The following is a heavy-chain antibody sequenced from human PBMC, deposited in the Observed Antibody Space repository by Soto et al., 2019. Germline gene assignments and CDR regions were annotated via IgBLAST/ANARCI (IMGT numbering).Heavy chain of an antibody. Sequence: SETLSLTCTVSDGSISSSIYYWGWIRQPPGKGLEWIGSISYGGNTYYNPSLMSRVTMSVGTSKNQFSLKLNSVIAADTAVYYCARQGTGSGAGNYYYYYGLDVWGQGTTVTVSS. CDR1: DGSISSSIYY. V-gene: IGHV4-39*01. J-gene: IGHJ6*02. D-gene: IGHD3-10*01. CDR3: ARQGTGSGAGNYYYYYGLDV. CDR2: ISYGGNT.